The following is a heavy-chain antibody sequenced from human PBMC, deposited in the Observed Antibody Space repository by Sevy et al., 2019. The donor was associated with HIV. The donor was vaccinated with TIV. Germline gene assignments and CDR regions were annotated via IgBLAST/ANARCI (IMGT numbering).Heavy chain of an antibody. D-gene: IGHD4-17*01. CDR3: ARDGGDHDYYYYYGMDV. CDR1: GGSISSYY. J-gene: IGHJ6*02. V-gene: IGHV4-59*01. CDR2: IYYSGST. Sequence: SETLSLTCTVSGGSISSYYWSWIRQPPGKGLEWIGYIYYSGSTNYNPSLKSRVTISVDTPKNQFSLKLSSVTAADTAVYYWARDGGDHDYYYYYGMDVWGQGTTVTVSS.